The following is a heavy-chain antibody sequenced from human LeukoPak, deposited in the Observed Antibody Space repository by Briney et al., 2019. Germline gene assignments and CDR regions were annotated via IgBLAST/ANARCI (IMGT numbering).Heavy chain of an antibody. D-gene: IGHD1-14*01. CDR2: IRYDGNNK. J-gene: IGHJ4*02. Sequence: GGSLRLSCAASGFTFTSYGMHWVRQAPGKGLEWVSYIRYDGNNKYYGDSVKGRLTVSRDNSKNTLYLQMNSLRVEDTAVYYCARTYNPDYWGQGTLVTVSS. CDR3: ARTYNPDY. CDR1: GFTFTSYG. V-gene: IGHV3-30*02.